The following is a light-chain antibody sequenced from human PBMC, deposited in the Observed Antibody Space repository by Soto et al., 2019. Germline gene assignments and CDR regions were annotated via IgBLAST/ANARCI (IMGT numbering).Light chain of an antibody. J-gene: IGLJ7*01. Sequence: QSALTQPASVSGSPGQSITISCTGTSSDVGSYDLVSWYQQHPTKAPKLMIYEVSKRPSGVSNRFSGSKSDNTASLTISGLQAEDEADYYCCSYAGRSTLAVFGGGTQLTV. CDR1: SSDVGSYDL. CDR3: CSYAGRSTLAV. V-gene: IGLV2-23*02. CDR2: EVS.